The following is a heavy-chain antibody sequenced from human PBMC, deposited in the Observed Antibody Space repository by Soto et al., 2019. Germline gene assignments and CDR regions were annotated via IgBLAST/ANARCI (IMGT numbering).Heavy chain of an antibody. CDR3: TTTSEYNWNSGYNY. V-gene: IGHV3-73*01. J-gene: IGHJ4*02. CDR2: IRSKANSYAT. Sequence: GGSLRLSCAASGFTFSGSAMHWVRQASGKGLEWVGRIRSKANSYATAYAASVKGRFTISRDDSKNTAYLQMNSLKTEDTAVYYCTTTSEYNWNSGYNYWGQGTLVTVSS. CDR1: GFTFSGSA. D-gene: IGHD1-20*01.